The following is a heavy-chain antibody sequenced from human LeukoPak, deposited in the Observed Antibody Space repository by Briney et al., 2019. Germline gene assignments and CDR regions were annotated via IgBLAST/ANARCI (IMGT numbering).Heavy chain of an antibody. J-gene: IGHJ4*02. Sequence: PGGSLRLSCAASGFTFSSYSMNWVRQAPGKGLEGVSSISSSSSSYIYYADSVKGRFTISRDNAKNSLYLQMNSLRAEDTAVYYCARAGGSGSFLDYWGQGTLVTVSS. CDR2: ISSSSSSYI. CDR3: ARAGGSGSFLDY. CDR1: GFTFSSYS. V-gene: IGHV3-21*01. D-gene: IGHD3-10*01.